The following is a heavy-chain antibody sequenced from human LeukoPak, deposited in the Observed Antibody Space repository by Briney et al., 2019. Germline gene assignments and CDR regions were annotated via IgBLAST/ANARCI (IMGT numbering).Heavy chain of an antibody. D-gene: IGHD6-13*01. Sequence: SETLSLTCTVSGGSISSYYWSWIRQPPGKGLGWIGYIYYSGSTNYNPSLKSRVTISVDTSKNQFSLKLSSVTAADTAVYYCARDLGRIAAAGLDPWGQGTLVTVSS. CDR2: IYYSGST. CDR1: GGSISSYY. J-gene: IGHJ5*02. V-gene: IGHV4-59*01. CDR3: ARDLGRIAAAGLDP.